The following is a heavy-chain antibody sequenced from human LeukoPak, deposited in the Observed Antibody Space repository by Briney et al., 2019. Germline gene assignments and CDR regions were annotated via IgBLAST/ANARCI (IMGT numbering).Heavy chain of an antibody. J-gene: IGHJ4*02. CDR2: IQPRDSDA. CDR1: GYTFTNYW. Sequence: GESLKISCKASGYTFTNYWIGWVRQMPGKGLEWMGIIQPRDSDARYSPSFRGQVTFSADKSASTADLQWSSLKASGTAIYYCARGLKTTVVTPFAYWGQGTLVTVSS. V-gene: IGHV5-51*01. D-gene: IGHD4-23*01. CDR3: ARGLKTTVVTPFAY.